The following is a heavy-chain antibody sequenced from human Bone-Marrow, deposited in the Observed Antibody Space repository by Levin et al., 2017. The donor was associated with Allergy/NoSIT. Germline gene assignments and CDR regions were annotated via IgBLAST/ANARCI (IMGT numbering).Heavy chain of an antibody. Sequence: SQTLSLTCAVYGGSFSGYYWTWIRQPPGKRLEWIGEISHGGSTHYSPSLKSPVTISVDTSKNQVSLRLSSVTAADTAVYYCARGVRYSGSATSYDYWGRGTLVTVAS. V-gene: IGHV4-34*01. J-gene: IGHJ4*02. CDR1: GGSFSGYY. D-gene: IGHD3-10*01. CDR3: ARGVRYSGSATSYDY. CDR2: ISHGGST.